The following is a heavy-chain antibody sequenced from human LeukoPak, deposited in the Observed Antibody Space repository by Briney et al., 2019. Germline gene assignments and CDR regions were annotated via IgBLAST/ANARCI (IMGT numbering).Heavy chain of an antibody. CDR1: GGTFNNYA. J-gene: IGHJ4*02. CDR3: ARDHSGYSLGYALYYFDY. V-gene: IGHV1-69*05. Sequence: SVKVSCKTSGGTFNNYAFSWVRQAPGQGLEWMGGIIPMFGTVSYAQKFQGRVTVTTDASTDTVYMELSSLKFEDTALYYCARDHSGYSLGYALYYFDYWGQGTLVTVSS. D-gene: IGHD5-18*01. CDR2: IIPMFGTV.